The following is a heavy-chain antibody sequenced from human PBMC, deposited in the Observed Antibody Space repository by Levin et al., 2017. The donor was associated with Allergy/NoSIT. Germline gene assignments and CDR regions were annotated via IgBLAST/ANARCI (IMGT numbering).Heavy chain of an antibody. D-gene: IGHD3-10*01. CDR1: GFTFDDYA. J-gene: IGHJ3*02. CDR2: ISWNSGSI. V-gene: IGHV3-9*01. CDR3: ARDNIGLPDAFDI. Sequence: GGSLRLSRAASGFTFDDYAMHWVRQAPGKGLEWVSGISWNSGSIGYADSVKGRFTISRDNAKNSLYLQMNSLRTEDTALYYCARDNIGLPDAFDIWGQGTMVIVSS.